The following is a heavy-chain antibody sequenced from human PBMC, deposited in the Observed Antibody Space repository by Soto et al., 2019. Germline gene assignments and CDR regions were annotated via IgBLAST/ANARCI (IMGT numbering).Heavy chain of an antibody. V-gene: IGHV4-39*01. D-gene: IGHD3-16*02. J-gene: IGHJ5*02. CDR2: IYYIGST. Sequence: SETLSLTCTVSGGSITNSNYYWGWFRQPPGKGLEWIASIYYIGSTYYNPSLKSRVTISVDTSNNQFSLNLNSVTASDTAVYYCAGRNSLASVSLNFRELSNYKWIDPWGPGTLVTVSS. CDR1: GGSITNSNYY. CDR3: AGRNSLASVSLNFRELSNYKWIDP.